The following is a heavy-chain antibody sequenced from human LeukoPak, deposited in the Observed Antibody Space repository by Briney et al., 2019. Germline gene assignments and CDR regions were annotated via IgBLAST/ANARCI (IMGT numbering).Heavy chain of an antibody. D-gene: IGHD1-1*01. CDR2: ITTSGSTI. Sequence: PGGSLRLSCAASGFTFSDSYMTWIRQAPGKGLEWVSYITTSGSTIYEDSLKGRFAISRDNAKNSLYLQMNSLRAEDTAVYYCAREDNSNWNIDYWGQGTLVTVFS. CDR3: AREDNSNWNIDY. CDR1: GFTFSDSY. V-gene: IGHV3-11*04. J-gene: IGHJ4*02.